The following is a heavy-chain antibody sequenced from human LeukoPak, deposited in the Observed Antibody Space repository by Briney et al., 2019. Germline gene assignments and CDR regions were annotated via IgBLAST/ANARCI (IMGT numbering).Heavy chain of an antibody. D-gene: IGHD2-2*01. V-gene: IGHV4-59*01. CDR2: IYYSGNT. CDR1: GGSISGYY. Sequence: PSETLSLTCTVSGGSISGYYWVWIRQPPGKGLEWIGYIYYSGNTNYNPSLKSRVTISVDTSKNQFSLKLSSVTAADTAVYYCARVSAAMTEAFDIWGQGTMVTVSS. CDR3: ARVSAAMTEAFDI. J-gene: IGHJ3*02.